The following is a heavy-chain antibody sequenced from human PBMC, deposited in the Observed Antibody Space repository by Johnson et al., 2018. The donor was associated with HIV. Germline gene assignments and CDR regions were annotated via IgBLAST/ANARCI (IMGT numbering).Heavy chain of an antibody. CDR2: ISGSGGST. CDR3: VKGIDSSSWYAFDI. Sequence: EVQLVESGGGLIQPGGSLRLSCAASGFTFNSYAMSWVRQGPGKGLEWVAAISGSGGSTYYADSVKGRFTISRDNSRNTLYLQMNSLRAEDTAVYYCVKGIDSSSWYAFDIWGQGTMVTVSS. V-gene: IGHV3-23*04. J-gene: IGHJ3*02. D-gene: IGHD6-13*01. CDR1: GFTFNSYA.